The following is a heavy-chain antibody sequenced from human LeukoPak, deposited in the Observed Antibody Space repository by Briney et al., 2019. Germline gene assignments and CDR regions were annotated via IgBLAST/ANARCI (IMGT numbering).Heavy chain of an antibody. CDR3: ARIFGSSSSFDY. J-gene: IGHJ4*02. D-gene: IGHD6-6*01. CDR1: VGTFSSYA. CDR2: IIPIFGTV. V-gene: IGHV1-69*13. Sequence: SVKVSCKASVGTFSSYAISWVRQAPGQGLEWMGGIIPIFGTVNYAQKFQGRVTITADESTSTAYMELSSLRSQDTAVYYCARIFGSSSSFDYWGQGTLVTVSS.